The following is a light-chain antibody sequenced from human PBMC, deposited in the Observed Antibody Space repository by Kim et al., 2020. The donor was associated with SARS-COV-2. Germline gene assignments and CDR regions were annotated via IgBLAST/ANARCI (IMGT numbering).Light chain of an antibody. CDR1: SSNIGSNY. CDR3: AAWDDSLSAV. CDR2: RNN. V-gene: IGLV1-47*01. Sequence: ELTQPPSASGTPGQRVTISCSGSSSNIGSNYVFWYQQFPGTAPKLLIYRNNQRPSGVPDRFSGSKSGTSASLAISGLRSEDEADYYCAAWDDSLSAVFGGGTQLTVL. J-gene: IGLJ3*02.